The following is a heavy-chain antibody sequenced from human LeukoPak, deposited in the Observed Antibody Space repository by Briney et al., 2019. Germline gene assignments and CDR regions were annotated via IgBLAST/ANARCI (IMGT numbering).Heavy chain of an antibody. Sequence: SETLSLTCTVSGGSLTSYYWSWIRQPPGKGLEWIGHIYYSGSTNYNPSLKSRVTISVDTSKNQFSLMLSSVTAADTAVYYCARLSVIVGAALEYYYYYMDVWGQGTTVTVSS. CDR1: GGSLTSYY. D-gene: IGHD1-26*01. CDR2: IYYSGST. J-gene: IGHJ6*03. CDR3: ARLSVIVGAALEYYYYYMDV. V-gene: IGHV4-59*01.